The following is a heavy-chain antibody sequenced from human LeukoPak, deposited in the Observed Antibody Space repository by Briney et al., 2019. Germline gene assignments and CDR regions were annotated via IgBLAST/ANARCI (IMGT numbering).Heavy chain of an antibody. CDR2: ISAYNGNT. Sequence: ASVKVSCKASGYTFTSYGISWVRQAPGRGLEWVGWISAYNGNTNYAQKLQGRVTMTTDTSTSTAYMELRSLRSDDTAVYYCAGSEYYDSSGYYRFWGQGTLVTVSS. J-gene: IGHJ4*02. CDR3: AGSEYYDSSGYYRF. D-gene: IGHD3-22*01. CDR1: GYTFTSYG. V-gene: IGHV1-18*01.